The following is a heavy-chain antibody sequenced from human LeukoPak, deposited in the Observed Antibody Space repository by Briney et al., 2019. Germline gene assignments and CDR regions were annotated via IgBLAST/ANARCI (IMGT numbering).Heavy chain of an antibody. V-gene: IGHV1-69*04. CDR3: ARGIAAAGIGY. CDR2: IIPILGIA. CDR1: GGTFSSYA. D-gene: IGHD6-13*01. J-gene: IGHJ4*02. Sequence: SVKVPCKASGGTFSSYAISWVRQAPGQGLEWMGRIIPILGIANYAQKFQGRVTITADKSTSTAYMELSSLRSEDTAVYYCARGIAAAGIGYWGQGTLVTVSS.